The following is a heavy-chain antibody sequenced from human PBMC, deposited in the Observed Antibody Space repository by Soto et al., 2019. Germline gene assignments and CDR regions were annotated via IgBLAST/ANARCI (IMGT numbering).Heavy chain of an antibody. Sequence: QVQLVEAGGGVVQPGRYLSLSCAASVFTFSNSAMHWVRQDPGKGLEWVAVISCAGTSTYYAGSVKGRFTISRDNSKDTGYLQLNSLRSEDMAVYHCARCQGHDDNVDYTFLYWGQGTLVTVTS. J-gene: IGHJ1*01. D-gene: IGHD3-3*01. CDR3: ARCQGHDDNVDYTFLY. V-gene: IGHV3-30-3*01. CDR2: ISCAGTST. CDR1: VFTFSNSA.